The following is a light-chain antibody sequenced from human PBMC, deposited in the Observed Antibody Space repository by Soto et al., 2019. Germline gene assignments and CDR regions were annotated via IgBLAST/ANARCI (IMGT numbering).Light chain of an antibody. J-gene: IGLJ2*01. Sequence: QSALSQPASVSGSPGQSITVSCTGTSSDVGRYNYVSWYQKHPDKVPKLIIYEVTYRPSGISHRFSGSKSGNTASLTISGLQAEDEADYYCSSYTITSTLVFGGGTKVTVL. CDR2: EVT. V-gene: IGLV2-14*01. CDR3: SSYTITSTLV. CDR1: SSDVGRYNY.